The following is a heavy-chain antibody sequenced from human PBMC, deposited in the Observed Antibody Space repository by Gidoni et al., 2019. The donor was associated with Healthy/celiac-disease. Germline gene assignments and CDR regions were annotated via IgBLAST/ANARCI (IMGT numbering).Heavy chain of an antibody. D-gene: IGHD2-2*01. CDR1: GFTFSSYA. V-gene: IGHV3-23*01. CDR3: AKIIVVVPESQDY. Sequence: EVQLLESGGGLVQPGGSLRLSCAAAGFTFSSYAMSWVRQAPGKGLAWVSAISGSGGRTYYADSVKGRFTIPRDNSKNTLYLQMNSLRAEETAVYYCAKIIVVVPESQDYWGQGTLVTVSS. CDR2: ISGSGGRT. J-gene: IGHJ4*02.